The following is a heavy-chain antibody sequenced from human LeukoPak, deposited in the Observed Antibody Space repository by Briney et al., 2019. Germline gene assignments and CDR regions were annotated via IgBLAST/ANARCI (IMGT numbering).Heavy chain of an antibody. CDR3: AREGDIGVVPAAGPFDY. Sequence: GGSLRLSCAASGFIFSSYEMNWVRQAPGKGLEWVSYISSSGSTIYYADSVKGRFTISRDNAKNSLYLQMNSLRAEDTAVYYCAREGDIGVVPAAGPFDYWGQGALVTVSS. CDR1: GFIFSSYE. V-gene: IGHV3-48*03. D-gene: IGHD2-2*01. J-gene: IGHJ4*02. CDR2: ISSSGSTI.